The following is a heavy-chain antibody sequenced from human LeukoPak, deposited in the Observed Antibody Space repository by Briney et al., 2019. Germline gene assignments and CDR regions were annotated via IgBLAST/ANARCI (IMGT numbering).Heavy chain of an antibody. D-gene: IGHD3-22*01. CDR2: IYYSGST. CDR3: ATVSSTDFYDNRGWFDP. CDR1: GGSISSGSYY. V-gene: IGHV4-61*01. Sequence: SETLSLTCTVSGGSISSGSYYWSWIRQPPGKGLEWIGYIYYSGSTNYNPSLKSRVTISVDTSKNQFSLKLSSVSAADTAVYYCATVSSTDFYDNRGWFDPWGQGTLVTVSS. J-gene: IGHJ5*02.